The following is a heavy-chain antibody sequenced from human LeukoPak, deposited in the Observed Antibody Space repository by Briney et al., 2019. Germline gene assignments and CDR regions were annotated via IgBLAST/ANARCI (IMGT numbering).Heavy chain of an antibody. D-gene: IGHD3-22*01. J-gene: IGHJ5*02. Sequence: SETLSLTCTVSGGSISSGGYYWSWIRQHPGKGLEWIGYIYYSGSTSYNQSLKSRVTISVDSPNNQFALKLSSVTAADTAVYYCARDGKYYYGSRGYDWFDPRGQGTLVTVSS. V-gene: IGHV4-31*03. CDR3: ARDGKYYYGSRGYDWFDP. CDR1: GGSISSGGYY. CDR2: IYYSGST.